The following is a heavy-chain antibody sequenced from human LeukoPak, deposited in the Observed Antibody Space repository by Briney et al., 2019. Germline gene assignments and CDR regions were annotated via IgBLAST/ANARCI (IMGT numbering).Heavy chain of an antibody. CDR2: INTDGTTT. D-gene: IGHD6-13*01. Sequence: PGGSLRLSCTASKVTFSNYWMHWVRQAPGKGLVWVSRINTDGTTTNYADSVRGRFTISRDNTKNTLYLQMNSLRAEDTALYYCATPGIRDQYDFDSWGQGTLVTVS. CDR3: ATPGIRDQYDFDS. J-gene: IGHJ4*02. CDR1: KVTFSNYW. V-gene: IGHV3-74*01.